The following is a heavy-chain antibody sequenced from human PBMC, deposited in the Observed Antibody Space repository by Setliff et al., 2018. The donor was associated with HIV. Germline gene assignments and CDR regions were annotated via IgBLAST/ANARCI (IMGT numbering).Heavy chain of an antibody. J-gene: IGHJ4*02. Sequence: PSETLSLTCTISGGSISGHYWSWIRQPPGKGLEWIGYVYYSGSTNYNPSLKSRVTISVDTSRNHFSLSLSSVTAADTAVYYCARGNPDYDILTGFWSHSFDYWGRGTLVTVSS. CDR3: ARGNPDYDILTGFWSHSFDY. D-gene: IGHD3-9*01. V-gene: IGHV4-59*11. CDR2: VYYSGST. CDR1: GGSISGHY.